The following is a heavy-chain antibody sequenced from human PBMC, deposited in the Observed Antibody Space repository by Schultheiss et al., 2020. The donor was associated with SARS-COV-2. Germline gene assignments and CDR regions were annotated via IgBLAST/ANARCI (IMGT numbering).Heavy chain of an antibody. V-gene: IGHV3-30-3*01. Sequence: GGSLRLSCAASGFTFSYYYMSGVRQAPGKGLEWVAVISYDGSNKYYADSVKGRFTISRDNAKNSLYLQINSLRAEDMAVYYCARHHTVWAVAGTYYFDYWGQGTLVTVSS. CDR2: ISYDGSNK. CDR1: GFTFSYYY. J-gene: IGHJ4*02. CDR3: ARHHTVWAVAGTYYFDY. D-gene: IGHD6-19*01.